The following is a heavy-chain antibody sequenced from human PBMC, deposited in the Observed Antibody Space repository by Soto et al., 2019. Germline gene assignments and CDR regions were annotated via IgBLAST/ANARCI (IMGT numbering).Heavy chain of an antibody. V-gene: IGHV3-30*18. D-gene: IGHD2-2*02. J-gene: IGHJ6*02. CDR3: AKVLYRDTRCYTCTLDV. CDR2: ISYDGSNK. CDR1: GFTFSSYG. Sequence: PGGSLRLSCAASGFTFSSYGMHWVRQAPGKGLEWVAVISYDGSNKYYADSVKGRFTISRDNSKNTLYLQMNSLRAEDTAVYYCAKVLYRDTRCYTCTLDVWGQGTTVTVSS.